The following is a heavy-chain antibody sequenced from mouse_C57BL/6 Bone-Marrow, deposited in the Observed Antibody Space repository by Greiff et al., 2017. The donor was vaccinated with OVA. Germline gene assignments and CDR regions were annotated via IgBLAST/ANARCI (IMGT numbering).Heavy chain of an antibody. CDR2: IHPNSGST. J-gene: IGHJ2*01. CDR3: AVYDGYYDFDY. CDR1: GYTFTSYW. D-gene: IGHD2-3*01. V-gene: IGHV1-64*01. Sequence: VQLQESGAELVKPGASVKLSCKASGYTFTSYWMHWVKQRPGQGLEWIGMIHPNSGSTNYNEKFKSKATLTVDKSSSTAYMQLSSLTSEDSAVYYCAVYDGYYDFDYWGQGTTLTVSS.